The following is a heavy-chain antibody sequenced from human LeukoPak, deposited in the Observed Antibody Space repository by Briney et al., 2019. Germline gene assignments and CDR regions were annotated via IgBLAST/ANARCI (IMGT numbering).Heavy chain of an antibody. J-gene: IGHJ4*02. CDR1: GGSISSYY. CDR2: MDDSGST. Sequence: SETLSLTCTVSGGSISSYYWSWIRQPPGKGLEWIGYMDDSGSTNYNPSLTSRVTISEDTSKNQLSLKLGSVTAAETAVYYCARHSSGSGGAFQYWGQGTPVTVSS. V-gene: IGHV4-59*08. CDR3: ARHSSGSGGAFQY. D-gene: IGHD6-19*01.